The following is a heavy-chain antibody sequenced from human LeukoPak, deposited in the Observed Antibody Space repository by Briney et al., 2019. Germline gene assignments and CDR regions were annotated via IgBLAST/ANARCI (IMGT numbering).Heavy chain of an antibody. J-gene: IGHJ4*02. CDR1: GFIVSSNY. D-gene: IGHD6-13*01. CDR2: IYSGGST. V-gene: IGHV3-53*01. Sequence: GGSLRLSCAASGFIVSSNYMSWVRQAPGKGLEWVSVIYSGGSTYYADSVKGRFTISRDNSKNTLYLQMNSLRAEDTAVYYCARTRWYYFDYWGQGTLVTVSS. CDR3: ARTRWYYFDY.